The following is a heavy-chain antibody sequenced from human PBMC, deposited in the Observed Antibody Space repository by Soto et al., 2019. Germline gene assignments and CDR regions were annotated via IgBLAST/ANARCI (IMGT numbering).Heavy chain of an antibody. CDR2: IYSGGST. J-gene: IGHJ3*02. D-gene: IGHD4-17*01. CDR3: VGTSGDFDI. Sequence: QVQLQEWGPGLVKPSETLSLTCTVSGGSITTYYWSWIRQPAGKGLEWIGRIYSGGSTNYNPSLRSRVTVSVDMSKNQFSLKLSSVTAADTAVYYCVGTSGDFDIWGQGTMVTVSS. V-gene: IGHV4-4*07. CDR1: GGSITTYY.